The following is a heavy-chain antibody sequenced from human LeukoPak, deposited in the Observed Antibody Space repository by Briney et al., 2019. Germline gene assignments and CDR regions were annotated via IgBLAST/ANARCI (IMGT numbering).Heavy chain of an antibody. CDR3: ASGYYDSSGYPLFDY. CDR1: GYTFTSYY. J-gene: IGHJ4*02. D-gene: IGHD3-22*01. Sequence: GASVKVSCKASGYTFTSYYMHWVRQAPGQGLEWMGRINPNSGGTNYAQKFQGRVTMTRDTSISTAYMELSRLRSDDTAVYYCASGYYDSSGYPLFDYWGQGTLVTVSS. V-gene: IGHV1-2*06. CDR2: INPNSGGT.